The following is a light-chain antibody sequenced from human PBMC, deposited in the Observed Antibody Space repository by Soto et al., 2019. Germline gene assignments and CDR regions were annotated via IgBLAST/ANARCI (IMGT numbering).Light chain of an antibody. V-gene: IGKV1-5*01. CDR1: QSISRW. Sequence: DIQMTQSPSTLSSSVGDRFTITCRASQSISRWLAWYRQKPGKAPKLLIYDASTLESGVPSRFSGRGSGTQFTLTISSLQPDDFATYYCRRYNTFSGTFGPGTKV. J-gene: IGKJ1*01. CDR3: RRYNTFSGT. CDR2: DAS.